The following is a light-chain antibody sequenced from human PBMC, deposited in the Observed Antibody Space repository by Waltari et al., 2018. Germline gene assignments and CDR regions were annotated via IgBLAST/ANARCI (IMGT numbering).Light chain of an antibody. CDR3: GADHGSGSNFVV. CDR1: SGHSNSN. Sequence: QPVLTQPPSASASLGASVTLTCTLSSGHSNSNVDWYQQGQGKGPRFVMRVGTGGIVGSKGDGIPDRFSVLGSGLNRYLTIKNIQEEDESDYHCGADHGSGSNFVVFGGGTKLTVL. CDR2: VGTGGIVG. V-gene: IGLV9-49*01. J-gene: IGLJ2*01.